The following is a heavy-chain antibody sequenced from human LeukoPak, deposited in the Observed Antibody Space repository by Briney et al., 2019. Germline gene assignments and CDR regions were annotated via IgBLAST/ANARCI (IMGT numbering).Heavy chain of an antibody. CDR3: ARDYDRDYYDSSGNFDY. CDR1: GGTFSSYA. Sequence: ASVKVSCKASGGTFSSYAISWVRQAPGQGLEWMGGIIPIFGTANYAQKFQGRVTMTRDTSTSTVYMELSSLRSEDTAVYYCARDYDRDYYDSSGNFDYWGQGTLVTVSS. D-gene: IGHD3-22*01. CDR2: IIPIFGTA. V-gene: IGHV1-69*05. J-gene: IGHJ4*02.